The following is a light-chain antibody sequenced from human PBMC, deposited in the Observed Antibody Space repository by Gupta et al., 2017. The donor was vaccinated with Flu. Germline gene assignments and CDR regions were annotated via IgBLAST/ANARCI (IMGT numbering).Light chain of an antibody. CDR1: QSLSSW. Sequence: SAYVGDRVTITCRASQSLSSWLAWYQQKPGKAPNLLIYKASNLESGVPSRFSGSGSGTEFTLTISSLQPDDFATYYCQQYDSYSLTFGGGT. J-gene: IGKJ4*01. CDR2: KAS. CDR3: QQYDSYSLT. V-gene: IGKV1-5*03.